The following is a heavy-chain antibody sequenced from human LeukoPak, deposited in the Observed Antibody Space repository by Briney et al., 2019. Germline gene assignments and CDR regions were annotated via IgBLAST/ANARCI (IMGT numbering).Heavy chain of an antibody. CDR1: GGSFSGYY. V-gene: IGHV4-34*01. CDR3: ARTGAYCSSTSCYMGVFDY. D-gene: IGHD2-2*02. J-gene: IGHJ4*02. CDR2: INHSGST. Sequence: PSETLSLTCAVYGGSFSGYYWSWIRQPPGKGLEWVGEINHSGSTNYNPSLKSRVTISVDTSKNQFSLKLSSVTAADTAVYYCARTGAYCSSTSCYMGVFDYWGQGTLVTVSS.